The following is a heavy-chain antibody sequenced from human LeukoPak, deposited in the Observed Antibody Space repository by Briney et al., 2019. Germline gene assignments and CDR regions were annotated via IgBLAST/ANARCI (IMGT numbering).Heavy chain of an antibody. CDR3: ARAPYYYDSSGYYYVGGSLDY. D-gene: IGHD3-22*01. Sequence: ASVKVSCKASGYTFTGHYMHWVRQAPGQGLEWMGWITSNSGGTNYAQKFQGRVTMTRDTSISTAYMELSRLRSDDTAVYYCARAPYYYDSSGYYYVGGSLDYWGQGTLVTVSS. V-gene: IGHV1-2*02. CDR2: ITSNSGGT. CDR1: GYTFTGHY. J-gene: IGHJ4*02.